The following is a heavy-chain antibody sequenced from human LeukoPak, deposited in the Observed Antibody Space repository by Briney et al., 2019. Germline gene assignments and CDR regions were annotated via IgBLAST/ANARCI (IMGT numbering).Heavy chain of an antibody. J-gene: IGHJ4*02. CDR1: GFALSTYG. V-gene: IGHV3-30*03. CDR2: ISYDGSEK. D-gene: IGHD6-19*01. Sequence: GGSLRLSCATSGFALSTYGMHWVRQAPDTGLEWVAFISYDGSEKYYADSVRGRFTISRDNSKSTLYLQMNSLRAEDTAVFYCARDRGWYFQYWGQGTLVTVSS. CDR3: ARDRGWYFQY.